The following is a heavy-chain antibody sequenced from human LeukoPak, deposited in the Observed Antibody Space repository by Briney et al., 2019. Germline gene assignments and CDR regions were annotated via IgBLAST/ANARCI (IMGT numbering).Heavy chain of an antibody. V-gene: IGHV1-18*04. J-gene: IGHJ4*02. CDR3: ARDSITMVLGVTRD. CDR2: ISAYNGNT. D-gene: IGHD3-10*01. Sequence: GASVKVSCKASGYTFTSYGISWVRQAPGQGLEWMGWISAYNGNTNYAQKLQGRVTMTTDTSTSTAYMELRSRRSDDTAVYYCARDSITMVLGVTRDWGQGTLVTVSS. CDR1: GYTFTSYG.